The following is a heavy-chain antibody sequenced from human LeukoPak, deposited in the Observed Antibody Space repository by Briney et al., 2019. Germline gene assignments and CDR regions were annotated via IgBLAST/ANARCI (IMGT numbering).Heavy chain of an antibody. CDR3: ARDRAGDSSGYLNWFDP. J-gene: IGHJ5*02. V-gene: IGHV4-39*07. D-gene: IGHD3-22*01. CDR1: GGSISSSSYY. CDR2: IYYSGST. Sequence: SETLSLTCTVSGGSISSSSYYWGWIRQPPGKGLEWIGSIYYSGSTYYNPSLKSRVTISVDTSKNQFSLKLSSVTAADTAVYYCARDRAGDSSGYLNWFDPWGQGTLVTVSS.